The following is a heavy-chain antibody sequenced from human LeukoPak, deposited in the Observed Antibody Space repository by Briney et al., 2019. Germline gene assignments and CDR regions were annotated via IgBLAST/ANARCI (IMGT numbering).Heavy chain of an antibody. CDR3: ARQTGSGLFILP. D-gene: IGHD3/OR15-3a*01. V-gene: IGHV4-61*02. Sequence: PSQTLSLTCTVSGGSISSGSYYWSWIRQPAGKGLEWIGRIYTSGSTNYNASLKSQVSISIDTSKNQFSLKLTSVTAADTAVYYCARQTGSGLFILPGGQGTLVTVSS. CDR2: IYTSGST. J-gene: IGHJ4*02. CDR1: GGSISSGSYY.